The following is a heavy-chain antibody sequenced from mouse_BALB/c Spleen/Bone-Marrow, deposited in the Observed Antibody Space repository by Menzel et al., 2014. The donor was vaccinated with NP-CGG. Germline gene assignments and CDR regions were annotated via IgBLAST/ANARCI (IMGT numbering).Heavy chain of an antibody. CDR2: INPYNDGT. Sequence: LEESGPELVKPGASVKMSCKASGYTFTSYVMHWVKQKPGQGLEWIGYINPYNDGTKYNEKFKGKATLTSDKSSSTAYMELSSLTSEDSAVYYCARTYYYGSNLFAYWDQGTLVTVSA. J-gene: IGHJ3*01. CDR3: ARTYYYGSNLFAY. V-gene: IGHV1-14*01. D-gene: IGHD1-1*01. CDR1: GYTFTSYV.